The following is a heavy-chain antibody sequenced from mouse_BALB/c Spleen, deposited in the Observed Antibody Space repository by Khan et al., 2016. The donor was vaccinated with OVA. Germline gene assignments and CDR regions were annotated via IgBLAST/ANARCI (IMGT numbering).Heavy chain of an antibody. CDR1: GFTFRNYA. V-gene: IGHV5-9-3*01. D-gene: IGHD1-1*01. J-gene: IGHJ3*01. CDR2: ISSGGSYT. CDR3: ARELFSTVVATPFAY. Sequence: EVHLVESGGGLVKPGGSLKLSCAASGFTFRNYAMSWVRQTPEKRLEWVATISSGGSYTYYPDSVQGRFTISRDNAKNTLYMQRSSRRAEDTAIFYCARELFSTVVATPFAYWGQGTLVTVSA.